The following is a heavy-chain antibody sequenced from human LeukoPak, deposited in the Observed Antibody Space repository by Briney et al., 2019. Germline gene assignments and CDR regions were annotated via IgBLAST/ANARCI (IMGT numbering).Heavy chain of an antibody. V-gene: IGHV1-46*01. CDR1: GYTFTNYY. CDR3: ARGRRGTVRGAYYYYYMDV. Sequence: ASVKVSCKASGYTFTNYYIHWVRQAPGQGLEWMGLINPGGGNTNYAQNFQGRVTMTEDTSTDTAYMELSSLRSEDTAVYYCARGRRGTVRGAYYYYYMDVWGKGTTVTVSS. D-gene: IGHD4-11*01. J-gene: IGHJ6*03. CDR2: INPGGGNT.